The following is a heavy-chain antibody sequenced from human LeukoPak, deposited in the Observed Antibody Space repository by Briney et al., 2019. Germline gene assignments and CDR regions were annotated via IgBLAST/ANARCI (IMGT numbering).Heavy chain of an antibody. CDR1: GGSISSYY. V-gene: IGHV4-59*01. J-gene: IGHJ5*02. Sequence: PSETLSLTCTVSGGSISSYYWSWLRQPPGKGLEWIGYIYYSGGTNYNPSLKSRVTISVDTSKNQFSLKLSSVTAADTAVYYCANYYDSSGYTTWGQGTLVTVSS. D-gene: IGHD3-22*01. CDR3: ANYYDSSGYTT. CDR2: IYYSGGT.